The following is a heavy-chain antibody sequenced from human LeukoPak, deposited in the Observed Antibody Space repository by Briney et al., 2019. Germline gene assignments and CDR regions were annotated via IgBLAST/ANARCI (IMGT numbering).Heavy chain of an antibody. V-gene: IGHV3-21*01. CDR2: ISSSSSYI. D-gene: IGHD3-10*01. Sequence: GGSLRLSCAASGFTFSAYSMNWVRRAPGKGLEWVSSISSSSSYIYYADSVKGRLTISRDNAKNSLYLQMNSLRAEDTAVYYCATEGYYYGFDIWGQGTMVTVSS. CDR1: GFTFSAYS. J-gene: IGHJ3*02. CDR3: ATEGYYYGFDI.